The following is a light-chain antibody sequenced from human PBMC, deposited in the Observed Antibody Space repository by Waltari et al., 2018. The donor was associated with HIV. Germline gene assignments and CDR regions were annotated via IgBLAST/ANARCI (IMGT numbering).Light chain of an antibody. CDR1: QSVSSSY. V-gene: IGKV3-20*01. CDR3: HQYCSSPRT. Sequence: EILLTQSPGTLSLFPGERATLSCRASQSVSSSYLAWYQQKPGQAPRLLIYAASSRATGIPDRFSGSGSGTDFTLTISRLEPGDCAVYFCHQYCSSPRTFGQGTKVEIK. CDR2: AAS. J-gene: IGKJ1*01.